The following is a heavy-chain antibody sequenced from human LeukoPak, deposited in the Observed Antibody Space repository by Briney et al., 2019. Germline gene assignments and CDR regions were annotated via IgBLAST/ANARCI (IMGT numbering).Heavy chain of an antibody. CDR3: ARGIAAAGLLFDI. J-gene: IGHJ3*02. Sequence: GGSLRLSCAASGFTFSSYAMHWVRQAPGKGLEWVAVISYDGSNKYYADSVKGRFTISRDNSKNTLYLQMNSLRAEDTAVYYCARGIAAAGLLFDIWGQGTMVTVSS. CDR1: GFTFSSYA. CDR2: ISYDGSNK. V-gene: IGHV3-30-3*01. D-gene: IGHD6-13*01.